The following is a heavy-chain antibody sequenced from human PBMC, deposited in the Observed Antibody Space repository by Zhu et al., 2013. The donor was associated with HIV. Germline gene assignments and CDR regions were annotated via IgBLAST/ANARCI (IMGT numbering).Heavy chain of an antibody. D-gene: IGHD6-19*01. Sequence: QVQLQESGSGLVKPSQTLSLTCAVSGGSISSGGYSWSWIRQPPGKGLEWIGYIYHSGSTYYNPSLKSRVTISVDRSKNQFSLKLSSVTAADTAVYYCASERYSSGWEYWGQGTLVTVSS. CDR2: IYHSGST. CDR3: ASERYSSGWEY. CDR1: GGSISSGGYS. V-gene: IGHV4-30-2*01. J-gene: IGHJ4*02.